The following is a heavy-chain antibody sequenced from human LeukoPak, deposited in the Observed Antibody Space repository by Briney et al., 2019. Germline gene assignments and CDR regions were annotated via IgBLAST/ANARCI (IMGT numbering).Heavy chain of an antibody. CDR2: ISSSSSYI. V-gene: IGHV3-21*01. CDR1: GFTFSSYS. J-gene: IGHJ5*02. CDR3: ARDPHDYIGP. D-gene: IGHD4-11*01. Sequence: GGSLRLSCAASGFTFSSYSMNWFHQAPGKGLEWVSSISSSSSYIYYADSVKGQFTISRDNAKNSLYLQMNSLTAEDTAVYYCARDPHDYIGPWGQGTLVTVSS.